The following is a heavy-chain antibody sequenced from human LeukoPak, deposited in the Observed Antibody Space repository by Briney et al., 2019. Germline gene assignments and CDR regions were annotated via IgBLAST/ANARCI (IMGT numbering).Heavy chain of an antibody. CDR3: ARSLHSSGYYDY. J-gene: IGHJ4*02. Sequence: GGSLRLSCAAPGFTFSSYAMHWVRQAPGKGLEWVAVISYDGSNKYYADSVKGRFTISRDNSKNTLYLQMNSLRAEDTAVYYCARSLHSSGYYDYWGQGTLVTVSS. CDR1: GFTFSSYA. CDR2: ISYDGSNK. V-gene: IGHV3-30-3*01. D-gene: IGHD3-22*01.